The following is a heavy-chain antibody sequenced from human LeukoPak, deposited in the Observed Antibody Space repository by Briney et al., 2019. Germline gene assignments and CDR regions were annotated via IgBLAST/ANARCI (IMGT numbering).Heavy chain of an antibody. CDR3: AAATGYLLRLDY. D-gene: IGHD3-9*01. CDR2: IYSGGST. Sequence: GGSLRLSCAASGFTFSSYGMHWVRQAPGKGLEWVSVIYSGGSTYYADSVKGRFTISRDNSKNTLYLQMNSLRAEDTAVYYCAAATGYLLRLDYWGQGTLVTVSS. CDR1: GFTFSSYG. J-gene: IGHJ4*02. V-gene: IGHV3-NL1*01.